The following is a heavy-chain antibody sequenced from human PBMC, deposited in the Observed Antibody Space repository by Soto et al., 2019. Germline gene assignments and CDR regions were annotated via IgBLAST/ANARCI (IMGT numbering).Heavy chain of an antibody. Sequence: QMQLQESGPGLVKPSETLSLTCAVSSASIITEQRWTWVRQPPGKGLEWIGEIHHSGSTNNNLSLRSRVTMSVDKSKNQFSLNLNSVTAADTALYYCARSFGWYAIDHWGQGTLVIVSS. CDR3: ARSFGWYAIDH. CDR2: IHHSGST. D-gene: IGHD6-19*01. V-gene: IGHV4-4*02. CDR1: SASIITEQR. J-gene: IGHJ4*02.